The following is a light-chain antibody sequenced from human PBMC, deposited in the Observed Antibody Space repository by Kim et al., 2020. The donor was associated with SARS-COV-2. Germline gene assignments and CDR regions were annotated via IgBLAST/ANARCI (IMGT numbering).Light chain of an antibody. CDR3: AAWDDSLNAWL. V-gene: IGLV1-44*01. CDR2: SND. J-gene: IGLJ3*02. CDR1: SSNIGSNT. Sequence: GQRVTVSCSGSSSNIGSNTVNWYQQLPGTAPKLLIYSNDRRPSGVPDRFSGSKSGTSASLAISGLQSEDEADYYCAAWDDSLNAWLFGGGTQLIVL.